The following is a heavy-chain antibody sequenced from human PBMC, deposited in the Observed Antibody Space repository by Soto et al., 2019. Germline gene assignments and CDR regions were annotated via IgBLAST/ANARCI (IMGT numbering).Heavy chain of an antibody. J-gene: IGHJ5*02. Sequence: QVQLRESGPGLVKPSQTLSLTCSVSGASVAGGSYYWSWVLQPPGKGLEWIGYIPSRGRPFYNPSLTSRVTISADTSKNQLSLQLTSVTAADTAVYYCARDTYSGYDFGLWGQGTLVTVSS. CDR1: GASVAGGSYY. D-gene: IGHD5-12*01. V-gene: IGHV4-30-4*01. CDR3: ARDTYSGYDFGL. CDR2: IPSRGRP.